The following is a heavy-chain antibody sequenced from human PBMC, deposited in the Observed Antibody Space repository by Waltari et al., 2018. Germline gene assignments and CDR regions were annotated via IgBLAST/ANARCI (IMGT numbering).Heavy chain of an antibody. J-gene: IGHJ1*01. V-gene: IGHV1-69*08. CDR1: GGTFSSYA. CDR3: ARDKLNEGYCTGGVCPEYFQH. CDR2: LISIIGTA. Sequence: QVQLVQSGAEVKKPGSSVKVSCKASGGTFSSYAISWVRQAPGQGLEWMGRLISIIGTANYAQKFQGRVTITADKSTSTAYMELSSLRSEDTAVYYCARDKLNEGYCTGGVCPEYFQHWGQGTLVTVSS. D-gene: IGHD2-8*02.